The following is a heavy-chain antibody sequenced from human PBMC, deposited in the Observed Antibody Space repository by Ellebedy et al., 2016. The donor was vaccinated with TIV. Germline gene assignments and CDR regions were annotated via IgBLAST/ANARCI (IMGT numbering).Heavy chain of an antibody. D-gene: IGHD1-26*01. V-gene: IGHV4-4*02. J-gene: IGHJ4*02. CDR1: GGSISSSNW. Sequence: SETLSLTXAVSGGSISSSNWWSWVRQPPGKGLEWIGEIYHSGSTNYNPSLKSRVTISVDKSKNQFSLKLSSVTAADTAVYYCARDQKGIVGARPPLWGQGTLVTVSS. CDR3: ARDQKGIVGARPPL. CDR2: IYHSGST.